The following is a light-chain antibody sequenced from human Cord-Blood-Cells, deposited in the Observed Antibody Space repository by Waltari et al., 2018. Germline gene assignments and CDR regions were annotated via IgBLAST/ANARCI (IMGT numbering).Light chain of an antibody. CDR2: DVS. CDR1: SSDVGGSNY. V-gene: IGLV2-14*01. Sequence: QSALTQPASVSGSPGQSITISCTGTSSDVGGSNYVSWYQQHPGKAPKLMIYDVSNQPTGVSNRFSGSKSGNTASLTISGLQAEDEADYYCSSYTSSSTVVFGGGTKLTVL. CDR3: SSYTSSSTVV. J-gene: IGLJ2*01.